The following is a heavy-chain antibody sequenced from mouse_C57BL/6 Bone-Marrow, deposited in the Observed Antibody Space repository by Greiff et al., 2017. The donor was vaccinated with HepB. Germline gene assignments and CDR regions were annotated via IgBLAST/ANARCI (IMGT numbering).Heavy chain of an antibody. CDR3: ARQKLYDGYWGFAY. J-gene: IGHJ3*01. CDR2: ISGGGGNT. V-gene: IGHV5-9*01. D-gene: IGHD2-3*01. CDR1: GFTFSSYT. Sequence: EVMLVESGGGLVKPGGSLKLSCAASGFTFSSYTMSWVRQTPEKRLEWVATISGGGGNTYYPDSVKGRFTISRDNAKNTLYLQMSSLRSEDTALYYCARQKLYDGYWGFAYWGIGTLVTVSA.